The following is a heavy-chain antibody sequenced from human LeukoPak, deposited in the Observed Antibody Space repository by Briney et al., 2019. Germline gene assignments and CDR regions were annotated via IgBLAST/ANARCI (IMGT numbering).Heavy chain of an antibody. Sequence: GASVKVSCTASGGTFSSYAISWVRQAPGQGLEWMGGFDPEDGETIYAQKFQGRVTMTEDTSTDTAYMELSSLRSEDTAVYYCATDLRSTNAFDIWGQGTMVTVSS. V-gene: IGHV1-24*01. CDR2: FDPEDGET. D-gene: IGHD2/OR15-2a*01. CDR3: ATDLRSTNAFDI. CDR1: GGTFSSYA. J-gene: IGHJ3*02.